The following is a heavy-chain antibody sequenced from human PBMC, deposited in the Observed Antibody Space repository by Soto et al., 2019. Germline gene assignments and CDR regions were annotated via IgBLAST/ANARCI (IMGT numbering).Heavy chain of an antibody. V-gene: IGHV4-39*01. CDR2: IYYSGST. Sequence: SETLSLTCTVSGGSISSSSYYWGWIRQPPGKGLEWIGSIYYSGSTYYNPSLKSRVTISVDTSKSQFSLKLSSVTAADTAIYYCARGVSNYDFWSGYSHYYYYMDVWGKGTTVTVSS. D-gene: IGHD3-3*01. CDR3: ARGVSNYDFWSGYSHYYYYMDV. CDR1: GGSISSSSYY. J-gene: IGHJ6*03.